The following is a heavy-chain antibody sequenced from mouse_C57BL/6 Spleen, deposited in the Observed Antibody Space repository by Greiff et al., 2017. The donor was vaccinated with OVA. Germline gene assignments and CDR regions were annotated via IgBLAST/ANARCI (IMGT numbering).Heavy chain of an antibody. D-gene: IGHD1-1*01. J-gene: IGHJ3*01. CDR1: GFNIKDDY. V-gene: IGHV14-4*01. CDR3: TTWAITTVVATDAY. CDR2: IDPENGDT. Sequence: EVQLQQSGAELVRPGASVKLSCTASGFNIKDDYMHWVKQRPEQGLEWIGWIDPENGDTEYASKFQGKATITADTSSNTAYLQLSSLTSEDTAVYYCTTWAITTVVATDAYWGQGTLVTVSA.